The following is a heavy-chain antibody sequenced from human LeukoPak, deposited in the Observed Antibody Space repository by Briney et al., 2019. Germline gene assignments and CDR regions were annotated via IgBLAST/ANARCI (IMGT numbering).Heavy chain of an antibody. D-gene: IGHD3-3*01. CDR2: IYYSGST. CDR1: GGSISSGGYY. J-gene: IGHJ5*02. V-gene: IGHV4-31*03. CDR3: ARGGRSGAYYDFWSGYVYNNWFDP. Sequence: SETLSLTCTVSGGSISSGGYYWSWIRQHPGKGLEWIGYIYYSGSTYYNPSLKSRVTISVDTSKNQFSLKLSSVIAADTAVYYCARGGRSGAYYDFWSGYVYNNWFDPWGQGTLVTVSS.